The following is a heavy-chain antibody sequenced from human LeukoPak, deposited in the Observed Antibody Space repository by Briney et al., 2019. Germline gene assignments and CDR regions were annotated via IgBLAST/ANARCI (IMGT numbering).Heavy chain of an antibody. Sequence: ASVKVSCTASGYTFTSYYMHWVRQAPGQGLEWMGIINPSGGSTSYAQKFQGRVTMTRDTSTSTVYMELSSLRSEDTAVYYCARESRETGTTLGFDYWGQGTLVTVSS. CDR2: INPSGGST. J-gene: IGHJ4*02. CDR1: GYTFTSYY. D-gene: IGHD1-7*01. CDR3: ARESRETGTTLGFDY. V-gene: IGHV1-46*01.